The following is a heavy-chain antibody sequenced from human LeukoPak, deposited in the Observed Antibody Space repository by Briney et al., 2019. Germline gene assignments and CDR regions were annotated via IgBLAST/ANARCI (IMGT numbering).Heavy chain of an antibody. V-gene: IGHV4-59*01. J-gene: IGHJ4*02. D-gene: IGHD4-17*01. CDR1: GGSISSYY. CDR3: ASTSVTTGPFDY. Sequence: PSETLSPTCTVSGGSISSYYWSWIRQPPGKGLEWIGYIYYSGSTNYNPSLKSRVTISVDTSKNQFSLKLSSVTAADTAVYYCASTSVTTGPFDYWGQGTLVTVSS. CDR2: IYYSGST.